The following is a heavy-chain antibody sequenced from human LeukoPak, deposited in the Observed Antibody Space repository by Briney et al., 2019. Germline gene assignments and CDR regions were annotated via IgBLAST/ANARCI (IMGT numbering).Heavy chain of an antibody. V-gene: IGHV5-51*01. J-gene: IGHJ3*01. CDR2: IYPGDSGP. D-gene: IGHD1-26*01. CDR3: GMSGDRVPLQDDVFDV. Sequence: GESLKISCKVSGYSFTSYCIGWVRQIPGKGLEWMGIIYPGDSGPTYSPSFQGQVTISVDKSINTAYLQWSSLQASDTAMYYCGMSGDRVPLQDDVFDVWGQGTMVTVST. CDR1: GYSFTSYC.